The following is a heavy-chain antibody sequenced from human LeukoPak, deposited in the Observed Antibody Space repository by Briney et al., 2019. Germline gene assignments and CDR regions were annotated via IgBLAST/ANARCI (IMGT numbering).Heavy chain of an antibody. D-gene: IGHD3-9*01. J-gene: IGHJ4*02. V-gene: IGHV7-4-1*02. CDR3: ARSYDVLRYFDWLDY. CDR2: INTNTGNP. Sequence: ASVKVSCKASGYTFTSYAMNWVRQAPGQGLEWMGWINTNTGNPTYAQGFTGRFVFSLDTSVSTAYLQISSLKAEDTAVYYCARSYDVLRYFDWLDYWGQGTLVTVSS. CDR1: GYTFTSYA.